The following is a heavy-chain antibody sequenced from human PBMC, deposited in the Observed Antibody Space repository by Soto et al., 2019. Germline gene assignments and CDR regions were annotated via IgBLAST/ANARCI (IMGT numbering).Heavy chain of an antibody. J-gene: IGHJ4*02. CDR1: GGSFSGYY. D-gene: IGHD3-9*01. CDR3: AREGQYYDILTGYYIQNYFDY. Sequence: SETLSLTCAVYGGSFSGYYWSWIRQPPGKGLEWIGEINHSGSTNYNPSLKCRVTISVDTSKNQFSLKPSSVTAADTAVYYCAREGQYYDILTGYYIQNYFDYWGQGTLVT. CDR2: INHSGST. V-gene: IGHV4-34*01.